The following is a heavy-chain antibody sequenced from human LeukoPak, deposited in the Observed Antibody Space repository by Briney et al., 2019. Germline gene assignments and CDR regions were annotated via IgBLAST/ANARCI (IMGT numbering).Heavy chain of an antibody. CDR2: FSGSGGST. J-gene: IGHJ4*02. Sequence: GGSLRLSCAASGFTFSSYAMSWVRQAPGKGLEWVSAFSGSGGSTYYADSVKGRFTISRDNSKNTLYLQMNSLRAEDTAVYYCAKDGVYDFWSGYYLDYWGQGTLVTVSS. V-gene: IGHV3-23*01. CDR3: AKDGVYDFWSGYYLDY. D-gene: IGHD3-3*01. CDR1: GFTFSSYA.